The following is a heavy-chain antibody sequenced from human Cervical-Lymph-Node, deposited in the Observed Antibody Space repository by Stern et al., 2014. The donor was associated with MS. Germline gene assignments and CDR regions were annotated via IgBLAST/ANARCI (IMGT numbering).Heavy chain of an antibody. Sequence: VQLVQSGAELKTPGSSARISCKASGGTFTSYAINWVRQAPGQGPEWMGRIILMFGTISYAQNFQGRVTISADESTGTAYMELTGLTSEDTAVFYCARDGRGNFFYFDLWGRGTLVTVSS. CDR1: GGTFTSYA. CDR3: ARDGRGNFFYFDL. D-gene: IGHD4-23*01. J-gene: IGHJ2*01. V-gene: IGHV1-69*18. CDR2: IILMFGTI.